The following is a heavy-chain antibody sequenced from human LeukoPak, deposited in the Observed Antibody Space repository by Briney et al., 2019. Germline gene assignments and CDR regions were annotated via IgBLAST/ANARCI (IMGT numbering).Heavy chain of an antibody. J-gene: IGHJ4*02. CDR2: IYPDDSDT. CDR3: ARRRYSYGYYFHY. V-gene: IGHV5-51*01. D-gene: IGHD5-18*01. Sequence: GESLKISCKGSGYSFTNYWIGWVRQMPGKGLEWMGIIYPDDSDTRYSPSFQGQVTISADKSISTAYLQWSSLKASDTAIYYCARRRYSYGYYFHYWGQGTLVTVSS. CDR1: GYSFTNYW.